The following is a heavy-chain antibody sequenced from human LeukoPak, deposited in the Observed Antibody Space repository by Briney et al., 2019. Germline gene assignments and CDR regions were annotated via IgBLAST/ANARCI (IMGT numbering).Heavy chain of an antibody. D-gene: IGHD2-15*01. CDR2: ISGSGTST. V-gene: IGHV3-23*01. Sequence: GGSLRLSCAASGFTFRSNAMTWVRQAPGKGLEWVSTISGSGTSTYYADSGKGRFTISRDNSKNTLYLQMNSLRAEDTAVYYCAKRIPNYYGMDVWGQGTTVTVSS. CDR1: GFTFRSNA. CDR3: AKRIPNYYGMDV. J-gene: IGHJ6*02.